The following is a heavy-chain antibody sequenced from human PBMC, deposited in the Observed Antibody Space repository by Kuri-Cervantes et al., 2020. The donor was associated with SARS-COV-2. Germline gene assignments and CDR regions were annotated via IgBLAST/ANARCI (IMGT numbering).Heavy chain of an antibody. V-gene: IGHV4-31*03. CDR2: IYYSGST. D-gene: IGHD4-17*01. Sequence: LRPSCTVSGGSISSGGYYWSWIRQHPGKGLEWIGYIYYSGSTYYNPSLKSRVTISVDTSKNQFSLKLSSVTAADTAVYYCARFGAYGDYYFDYWGQGTLVTVSS. CDR3: ARFGAYGDYYFDY. CDR1: GGSISSGGYY. J-gene: IGHJ4*02.